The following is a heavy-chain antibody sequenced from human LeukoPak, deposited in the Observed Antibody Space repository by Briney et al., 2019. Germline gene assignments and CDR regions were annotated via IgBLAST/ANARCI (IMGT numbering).Heavy chain of an antibody. CDR3: ARDLQQQLVLDY. J-gene: IGHJ4*02. CDR2: INPSGGST. CDR1: GYTFTSYY. V-gene: IGHV1-46*01. Sequence: GASVKVSCKASGYTFTSYYMHWVRQAPGQGLEWMAIINPSGGSTRYAQKFQGRVTMTRDTSTSTVYMELSSLRSEDTAVYYCARDLQQQLVLDYWGQGTLVTVSS. D-gene: IGHD6-13*01.